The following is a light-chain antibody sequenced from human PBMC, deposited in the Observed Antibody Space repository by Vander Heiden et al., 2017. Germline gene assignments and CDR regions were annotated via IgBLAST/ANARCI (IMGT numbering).Light chain of an antibody. J-gene: IGLJ1*01. CDR3: CSYAGSTPYV. Sequence: QSSLTHPASASGSPRHSITIACTGTSSDVGSYNLVSWYQHQPGKAPKLMIYEVSKRPSGVSNRFSGSKSGNTASLTISGLQAEDEADYYCCSYAGSTPYVFGTGTKVTVL. CDR2: EVS. CDR1: SSDVGSYNL. V-gene: IGLV2-23*02.